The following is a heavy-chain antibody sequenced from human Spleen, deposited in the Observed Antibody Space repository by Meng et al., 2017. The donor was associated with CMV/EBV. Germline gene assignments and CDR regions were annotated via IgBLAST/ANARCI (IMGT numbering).Heavy chain of an antibody. CDR3: ARDRGCSSTSCYGHYYYGMDV. D-gene: IGHD2-2*01. J-gene: IGHJ6*02. V-gene: IGHV1-69*05. Sequence: SVKVSCKASGGTFSSYAISWVRQAPGQGLEWMGGIIPIFGTANYAQKFQGRVTITTDESTSTAYMELSRLRSEDTAVYYCARDRGCSSTSCYGHYYYGMDVWGQGTTVTVSS. CDR2: IIPIFGTA. CDR1: GGTFSSYA.